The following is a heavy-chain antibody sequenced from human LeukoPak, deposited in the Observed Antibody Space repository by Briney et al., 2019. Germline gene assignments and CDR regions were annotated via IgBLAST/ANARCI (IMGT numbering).Heavy chain of an antibody. D-gene: IGHD3-22*01. J-gene: IGHJ4*02. CDR2: IYYSGST. CDR1: GGSISSYY. V-gene: IGHV4-59*01. Sequence: SQTLSLTCTVSGGSISSYYWSWIRQPPGKGLEWIGYIYYSGSTNYNPSLKSRVTISVDTSKNQFSLKLSSVTAADTAVYYCARGGYYDSSGYYIDYWGQGTLVTVSS. CDR3: ARGGYYDSSGYYIDY.